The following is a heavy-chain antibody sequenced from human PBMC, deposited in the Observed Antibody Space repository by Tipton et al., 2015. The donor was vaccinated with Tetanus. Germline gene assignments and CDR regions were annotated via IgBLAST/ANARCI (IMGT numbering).Heavy chain of an antibody. CDR3: AKDGYYGSNYYYGMDV. Sequence: SLRLSCAASGFTFSLFAMSWVRQAPGKGLEWVSAISGSGGSTYYADSVKGRFTISRDNSKNTLYLQMNSLRAEDTAVYYCAKDGYYGSNYYYGMDVWGQGTTVTVSS. D-gene: IGHD3-10*01. J-gene: IGHJ6*02. CDR2: ISGSGGST. V-gene: IGHV3-23*01. CDR1: GFTFSLFA.